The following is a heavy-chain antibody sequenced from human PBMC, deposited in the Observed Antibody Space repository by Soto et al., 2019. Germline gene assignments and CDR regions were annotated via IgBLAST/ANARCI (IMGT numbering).Heavy chain of an antibody. CDR2: ISWNSGSI. Sequence: DVQLVESGGGLVQPGRSLRLSCAASGFTFDDYAMHWVRQAPGKGLEWVSGISWNSGSIGYADSVKGRFTISRDNAKNSLYLQMNSLRADDTALYYCAKVRYSSGWYHFDYWGQGTLVTVSS. J-gene: IGHJ4*02. D-gene: IGHD6-19*01. V-gene: IGHV3-9*01. CDR3: AKVRYSSGWYHFDY. CDR1: GFTFDDYA.